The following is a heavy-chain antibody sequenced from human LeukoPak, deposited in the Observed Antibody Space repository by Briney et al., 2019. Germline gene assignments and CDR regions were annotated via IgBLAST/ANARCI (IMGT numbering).Heavy chain of an antibody. D-gene: IGHD3-10*01. V-gene: IGHV3-48*03. CDR2: ISTSGSTI. J-gene: IGHJ4*02. CDR3: AKVPDYHGSGRYH. CDR1: GFTFSSYD. Sequence: GGSLRLSCAASGFTFSSYDMNWLRQAPGKGLEWVSYISTSGSTIYYADSVKGRFTISRDNAKNSLYLQMNSLRAEDTAVYYCAKVPDYHGSGRYHWGQGTLVTVSS.